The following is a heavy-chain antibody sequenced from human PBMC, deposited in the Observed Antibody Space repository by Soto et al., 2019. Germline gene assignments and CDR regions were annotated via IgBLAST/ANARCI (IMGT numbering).Heavy chain of an antibody. CDR2: ISREGGTK. D-gene: IGHD2-8*02. CDR3: TGEVASGY. Sequence: QVQLVESGGGVVQPGRSLRLSCAVSGFTVSTDGMHWVRQAPGKGLEWVAVISREGGTKYYADSVKGRFTISRDNSRNTPFLEMNSLRGDDMAVYYCTGEVASGYWGQGTLVTVSS. CDR1: GFTVSTDG. J-gene: IGHJ4*02. V-gene: IGHV3-30*03.